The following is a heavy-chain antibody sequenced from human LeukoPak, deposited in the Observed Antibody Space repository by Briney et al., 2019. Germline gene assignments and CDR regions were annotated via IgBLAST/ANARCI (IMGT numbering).Heavy chain of an antibody. CDR3: ARWTMVRGDDYYYMDV. V-gene: IGHV2-5*01. CDR1: GYSISSGYYW. D-gene: IGHD3-10*01. CDR2: IFWNDYK. Sequence: TLSLTCTVSGYSISSGYYWGWIRQPPGKALEWLALIFWNDYKRYSPSLKSRLTITKDTSKNQVVLTMTNMDPVDTATYYCARWTMVRGDDYYYMDVWGRGTTVTISS. J-gene: IGHJ6*03.